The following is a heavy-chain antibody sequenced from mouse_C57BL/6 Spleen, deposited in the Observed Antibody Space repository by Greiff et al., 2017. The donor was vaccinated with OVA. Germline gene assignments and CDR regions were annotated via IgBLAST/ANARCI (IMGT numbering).Heavy chain of an antibody. CDR1: GYAFSSSW. CDR3: AKIYYGYDGFAY. V-gene: IGHV1-82*01. J-gene: IGHJ3*01. CDR2: IYPGDGDT. Sequence: VQLQQSGPELVKPGASVKISCKASGYAFSSSWMNWVKQRPGKGLEWIGRIYPGDGDTNYNGKFKGKATLTADKSSSTAYMQLSSLTSEDSAVYFCAKIYYGYDGFAYWGQGTLVTVSA. D-gene: IGHD2-2*01.